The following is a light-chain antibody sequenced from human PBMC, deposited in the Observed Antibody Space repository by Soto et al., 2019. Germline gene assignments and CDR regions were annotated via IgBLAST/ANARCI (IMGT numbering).Light chain of an antibody. CDR3: QQFSSYPLT. J-gene: IGKJ4*01. V-gene: IGKV3-15*01. CDR1: RSVGSN. Sequence: EVVMRQSPATLSVSPGEGATLSCRASRSVGSNLAWYQHKPGQAPRLLIYGGSIRATDVPARFSGSGSGTEFTLTISRLEPEDYAVYYCQQFSSYPLTFGGGTKVDIK. CDR2: GGS.